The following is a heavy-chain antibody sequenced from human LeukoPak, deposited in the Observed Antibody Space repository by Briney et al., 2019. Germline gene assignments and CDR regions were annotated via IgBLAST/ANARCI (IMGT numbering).Heavy chain of an antibody. Sequence: PSETLSLTCTVSGGSISSYYWSWIREPPGKGLEWIGEINHSGSTNYNPSLKSRVTISVDTSKNQFSLKLSSVTAADTAVYYCARAGVYSSYRASFDYWGQGTLVTVSS. J-gene: IGHJ4*02. V-gene: IGHV4-34*01. CDR1: GGSISSYY. D-gene: IGHD6-6*01. CDR3: ARAGVYSSYRASFDY. CDR2: INHSGST.